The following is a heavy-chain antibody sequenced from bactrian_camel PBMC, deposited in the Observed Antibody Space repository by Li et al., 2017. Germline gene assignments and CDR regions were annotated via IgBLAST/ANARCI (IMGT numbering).Heavy chain of an antibody. J-gene: IGHJ4*01. Sequence: HVQLVESGGGSVQAGGSLRLSCAASGYTKSINYMAWFRQAPGKEREVVATLYTGGDGTSYTDSVKGRFTISQDNAKNTVYLQMNSLKPEDTAMYYCAAGQFGGYNYWGQGTQVTVS. CDR1: GYTKSINY. D-gene: IGHD1*01. CDR2: LYTGGDGT. CDR3: AAGQFGGYNY. V-gene: IGHV3S54*01.